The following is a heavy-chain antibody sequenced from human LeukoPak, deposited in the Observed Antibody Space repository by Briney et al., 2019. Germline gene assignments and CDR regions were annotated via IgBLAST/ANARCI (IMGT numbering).Heavy chain of an antibody. V-gene: IGHV3-30-3*01. D-gene: IGHD6-25*01. Sequence: GKSLRLSCAASGFTFSGYPIHWVRQAPGKGLEWVAVISYDGSNKYYADSVKGRFTISRDNSKNTLYLQMNSLRAEDTAVYYCASGGAPAGYWGQGTLVTVSS. CDR3: ASGGAPAGY. J-gene: IGHJ4*02. CDR1: GFTFSGYP. CDR2: ISYDGSNK.